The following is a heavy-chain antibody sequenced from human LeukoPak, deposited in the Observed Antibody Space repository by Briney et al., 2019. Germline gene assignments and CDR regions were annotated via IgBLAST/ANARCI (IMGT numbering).Heavy chain of an antibody. V-gene: IGHV3-72*01. J-gene: IGHJ3*02. Sequence: GGSLRLSCAASGFVFSDHYMDWVRQAPGKGLEWVGRTRNEANIYTTKYAASVKGRFTISRDDSKNSLYLQMNSLKTEDTAVYYCASPVGATTVRAFDIWGQGTMVTVSS. D-gene: IGHD1-26*01. CDR1: GFVFSDHY. CDR2: TRNEANIYTT. CDR3: ASPVGATTVRAFDI.